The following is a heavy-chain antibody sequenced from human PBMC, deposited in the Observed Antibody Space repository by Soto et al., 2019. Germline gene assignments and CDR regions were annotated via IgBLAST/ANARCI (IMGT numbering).Heavy chain of an antibody. V-gene: IGHV4-34*01. J-gene: IGHJ5*01. D-gene: IGHD3-22*01. CDR2: INHSGRV. CDR3: SSRAYDTNGYYRFDT. Sequence: SETLSLTCAVYGGSFSGHSWTWIRQSPGKGLEWIGDINHSGRVNYSPSLKSRVTISLDTSKNQFSLTLSAVTAADTAMYYCSSRAYDTNGYYRFDTWGQGTLVTVSS. CDR1: GGSFSGHS.